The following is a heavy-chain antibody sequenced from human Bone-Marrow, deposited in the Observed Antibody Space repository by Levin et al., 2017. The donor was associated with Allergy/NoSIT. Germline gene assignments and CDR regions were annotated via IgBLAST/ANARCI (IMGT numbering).Heavy chain of an antibody. CDR1: GFTFSSYS. Sequence: GESLKISCAASGFTFSSYSMNWVRQAPGKGLEWVSSISSSSSYIYYADSVKGRFTISRDNAKNSLYLQMNSLRAEDTAVYYCAPKIGYCSGGSCAKFDYWGQGTLVTVSS. V-gene: IGHV3-21*01. D-gene: IGHD2-15*01. CDR3: APKIGYCSGGSCAKFDY. CDR2: ISSSSSYI. J-gene: IGHJ4*02.